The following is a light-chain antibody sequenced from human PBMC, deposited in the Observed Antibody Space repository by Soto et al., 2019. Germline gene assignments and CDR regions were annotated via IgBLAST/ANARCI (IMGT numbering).Light chain of an antibody. CDR2: EGS. CDR1: SSDVGSYNL. Sequence: QSALTQPASVSGSPGQSITISCTGTSSDVGSYNLVSWYQQQPGKAPKLMIYEGSKRPSGVSNRFSGSKSGNTASLTISGIQAEDEADYYCCSYAGSSTYVFGTGTKVTV. CDR3: CSYAGSSTYV. J-gene: IGLJ1*01. V-gene: IGLV2-23*01.